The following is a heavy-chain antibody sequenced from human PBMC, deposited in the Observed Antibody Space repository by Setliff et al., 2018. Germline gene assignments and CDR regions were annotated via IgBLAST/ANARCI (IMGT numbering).Heavy chain of an antibody. Sequence: GESLKISCKGSGYSFTSYWIGWVRQMPGKGLEWMGIIYPGDSDTRYSPSFQGQVTISADKSTGTAYLQWSSLKASDTAMYYCARRPHSSSFLSPFVGNWFDPWGQGTLVTVSS. D-gene: IGHD6-13*01. CDR1: GYSFTSYW. CDR2: IYPGDSDT. J-gene: IGHJ5*02. V-gene: IGHV5-51*01. CDR3: ARRPHSSSFLSPFVGNWFDP.